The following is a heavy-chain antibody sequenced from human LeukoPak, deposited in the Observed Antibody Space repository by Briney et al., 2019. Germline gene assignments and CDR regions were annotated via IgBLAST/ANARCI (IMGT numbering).Heavy chain of an antibody. V-gene: IGHV3-23*01. Sequence: PGGSLRLSCVASGFTFSSYAMSWVRQAPGKGLEWVSGISGSGGSTYYADSVKGRFTISRDNSKNTLYLQMNSLRAEDTAVYYCAKDREVLRYFDWLLLLDYWGQGTLVTVSS. D-gene: IGHD3-9*01. J-gene: IGHJ4*02. CDR1: GFTFSSYA. CDR2: ISGSGGST. CDR3: AKDREVLRYFDWLLLLDY.